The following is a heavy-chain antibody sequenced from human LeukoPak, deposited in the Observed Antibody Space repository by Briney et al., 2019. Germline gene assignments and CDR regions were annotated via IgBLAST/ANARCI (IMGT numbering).Heavy chain of an antibody. J-gene: IGHJ4*02. CDR3: AKGTYCSGGSCPLTDFDY. V-gene: IGHV3-23*01. Sequence: GESLRLSCAASGFTFSGYTMSWVRQAPGKGLEWVSSILGSGSTSYYADSVKGRFTISRDNSKNTLYLQMNSLRAEDTAVYYCAKGTYCSGGSCPLTDFDYWGQGTLVTVSS. CDR2: ILGSGSTS. CDR1: GFTFSGYT. D-gene: IGHD2-15*01.